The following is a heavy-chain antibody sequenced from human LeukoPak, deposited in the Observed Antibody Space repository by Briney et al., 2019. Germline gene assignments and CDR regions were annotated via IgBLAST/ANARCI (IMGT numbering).Heavy chain of an antibody. J-gene: IGHJ4*02. V-gene: IGHV3-30*03. CDR3: ARDVSYSSSSGLFDY. CDR1: GFTFSSYG. CDR2: ISYDGSNK. Sequence: GGSLRLSRAASGFTFSSYGMHWVRQAPGKGLEWVAVISYDGSNKYYADSVKGRFTISRDNAKNSLYLQMNSLRAEDTAVYYCARDVSYSSSSGLFDYWGQGTLVTVSS. D-gene: IGHD6-6*01.